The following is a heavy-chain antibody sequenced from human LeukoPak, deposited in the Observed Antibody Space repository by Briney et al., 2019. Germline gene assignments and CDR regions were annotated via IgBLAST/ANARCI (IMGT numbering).Heavy chain of an antibody. V-gene: IGHV3-30*04. CDR3: ARSWYSSGEFDY. D-gene: IGHD6-19*01. CDR1: GFTFSSYA. CDR2: ISYDGSNK. Sequence: PGRSLRLSCAASGFTFSSYAMHWVRQAPGKGLEWVAVISYDGSNKYYADSVKGRFTISRDNSKNTLYLQMNSLRAEDTAVYYCARSWYSSGEFDYWGQGTLVTVSS. J-gene: IGHJ4*02.